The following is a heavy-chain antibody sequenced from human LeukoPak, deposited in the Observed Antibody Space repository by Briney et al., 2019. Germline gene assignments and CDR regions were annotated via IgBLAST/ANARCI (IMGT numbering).Heavy chain of an antibody. CDR3: ARSPEELPDY. J-gene: IGHJ4*02. Sequence: GEALKISWKGSGYSFTSYWIGWVRQMPGKGLEWVGIIYPGYSDTRYSPSFQGQVTISADKSISTAYLQWSSLKASDTAMYYCARSPEELPDYWGQGTLVTVSS. D-gene: IGHD1-7*01. V-gene: IGHV5-51*01. CDR1: GYSFTSYW. CDR2: IYPGYSDT.